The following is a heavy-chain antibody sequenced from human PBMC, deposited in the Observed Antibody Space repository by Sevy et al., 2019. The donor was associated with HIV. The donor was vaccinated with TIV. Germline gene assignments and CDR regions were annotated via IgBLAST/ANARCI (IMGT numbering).Heavy chain of an antibody. J-gene: IGHJ6*02. CDR1: GFTVSSNY. D-gene: IGHD3-3*01. CDR3: AKGLILEWSWYGMDV. V-gene: IGHV3-53*01. Sequence: LSLTCAASGFTVSSNYMSWVRQAPGKGLEWVSVIYSDSNTYYADSVKGRFTISRDNSKNTLYLQMKSLRAEDTAVYYCAKGLILEWSWYGMDVWGQRTTVTVSS. CDR2: IYSDSNT.